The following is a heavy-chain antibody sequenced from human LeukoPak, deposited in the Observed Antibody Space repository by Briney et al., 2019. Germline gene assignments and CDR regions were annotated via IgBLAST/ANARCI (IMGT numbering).Heavy chain of an antibody. V-gene: IGHV3-53*01. Sequence: GGSLRLSCAASGFTFSHYGMNWVRQAPGKGLEWVSGITSTGITYYADSVKGRFTISRDNSKSTLYIQMNSLRAEDTAVYYCARAKPKNMVRGLIMRRESRYYFDYWGQGTLVTVSS. CDR1: GFTFSHYG. CDR3: ARAKPKNMVRGLIMRRESRYYFDY. D-gene: IGHD3-10*01. J-gene: IGHJ4*02. CDR2: ITSTGIT.